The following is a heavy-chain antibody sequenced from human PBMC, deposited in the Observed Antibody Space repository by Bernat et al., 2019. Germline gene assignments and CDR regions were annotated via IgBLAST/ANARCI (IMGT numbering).Heavy chain of an antibody. CDR2: IYYRGST. Sequence: QVQLQESGPGLVKPSETLSLTCTVSGGSISSYYWSWIRQPPGKGLEWIGYIYYRGSTNYNPSLKSRVTISVDTSKNQFSLKLSSVTAADTAVYYCARRPLVGGEKRGGFYFDYWGQGTLVTVSS. CDR3: ARRPLVGGEKRGGFYFDY. CDR1: GGSISSYY. D-gene: IGHD1-26*01. J-gene: IGHJ4*02. V-gene: IGHV4-59*08.